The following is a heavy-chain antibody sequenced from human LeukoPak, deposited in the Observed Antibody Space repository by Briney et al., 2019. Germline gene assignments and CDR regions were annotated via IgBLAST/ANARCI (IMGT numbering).Heavy chain of an antibody. CDR3: ARQGPYYYDSSGH. CDR1: GGSISSSSYY. J-gene: IGHJ4*02. CDR2: IYHSGST. D-gene: IGHD3-22*01. V-gene: IGHV4-39*01. Sequence: PSETLSLTCTVSGGSISSSSYYWGWIRQPPGRGLEWIGSIYHSGSTYYNPSLKSRVTISVDASKNQFSLKLSSVTAADTAVYYCARQGPYYYDSSGHWGQGTLVTVSS.